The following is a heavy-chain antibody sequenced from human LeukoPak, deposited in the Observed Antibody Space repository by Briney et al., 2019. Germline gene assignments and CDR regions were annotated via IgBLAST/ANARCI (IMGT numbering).Heavy chain of an antibody. CDR2: IYTSGST. J-gene: IGHJ2*01. Sequence: SETLSLTCTVSGGSISSYYWSWIRQPAGKGLEWIGRIYTSGSTNYNPSLKSRVTMSVDTSKNQFSLKLSSVTAADTAVYYCASGGYQLLFPWYFDLWGRGTLVTVSS. V-gene: IGHV4-4*07. CDR1: GGSISSYY. D-gene: IGHD2-2*01. CDR3: ASGGYQLLFPWYFDL.